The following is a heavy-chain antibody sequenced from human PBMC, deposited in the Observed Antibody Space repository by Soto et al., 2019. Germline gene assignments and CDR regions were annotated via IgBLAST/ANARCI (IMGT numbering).Heavy chain of an antibody. CDR1: GASVSSGSFY. D-gene: IGHD6-19*01. CDR2: IYNNETF. J-gene: IGHJ4*02. Sequence: SETLSLTCSVSGASVSSGSFYWSWIRQPPGKGLEWIGFIYNNETFNYNPSLKSRVTLSVDTSKHQFSLKLSSVTAADTAVYYCARVPLRYSSSHDFDSWGQGALVTVSS. CDR3: ARVPLRYSSSHDFDS. V-gene: IGHV4-61*01.